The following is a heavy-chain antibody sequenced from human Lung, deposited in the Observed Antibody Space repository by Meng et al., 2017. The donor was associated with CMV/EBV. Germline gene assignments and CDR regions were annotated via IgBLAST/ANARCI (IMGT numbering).Heavy chain of an antibody. V-gene: IGHV1-2*02. J-gene: IGHJ5*02. Sequence: ASGYTFTGYDMHWVRQAPGQGLEWMGWINPNSGGTNYAQKFQGRVTMTRDTSISTAYMELSRLRSDDTAVYYCARVVVVPAAKKFDPWGQGTLVTVSS. D-gene: IGHD2-2*01. CDR2: INPNSGGT. CDR3: ARVVVVPAAKKFDP. CDR1: GYTFTGYD.